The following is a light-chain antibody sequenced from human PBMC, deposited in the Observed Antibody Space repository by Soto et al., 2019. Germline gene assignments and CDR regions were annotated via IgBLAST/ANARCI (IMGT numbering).Light chain of an antibody. J-gene: IGLJ2*01. V-gene: IGLV1-44*01. CDR1: TSNIGTNT. CDR2: SND. CDR3: ATWDDRLNVV. Sequence: QSVLTQSPSASGTPGQRVSISCSGSTSNIGTNTVSWSQHVPGTAPKLLIYSNDQRPSAVPVRFSGSKSGTSASLAISGLMSEDEAVDYYATWDDRLNVVFGGVTKRTVL.